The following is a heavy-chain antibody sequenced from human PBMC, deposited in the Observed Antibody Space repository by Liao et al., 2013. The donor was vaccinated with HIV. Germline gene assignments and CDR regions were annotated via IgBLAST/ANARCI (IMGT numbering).Heavy chain of an antibody. CDR1: GGSFSSHY. V-gene: IGHV4-34*10. CDR3: ARGPTPLTRIDYYMDV. D-gene: IGHD2-15*01. CDR2: IKHSGST. Sequence: QLRLQESGPGLVKPSETLSLTCAVYGGSFSSHYWSWIRQSPGKGLEWIGEIKHSGSTTHNPSLKSRVTMSVDTSKKQFSLNLFSVTAADTAVYYCARGPTPLTRIDYYMDVWGKGTTVTVSS. J-gene: IGHJ6*03.